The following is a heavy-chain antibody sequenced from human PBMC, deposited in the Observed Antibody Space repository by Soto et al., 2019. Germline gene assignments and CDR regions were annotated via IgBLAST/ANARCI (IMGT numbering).Heavy chain of an antibody. CDR3: AKDGNTYYYDSSGPREYYYGMDV. CDR1: GFTFDDYA. CDR2: ISWNSGST. J-gene: IGHJ6*02. Sequence: GGSLRLSCAASGFTFDDYAMHWVRQAPGKGLEWVSGISWNSGSTGYADSVKGRFTISRDNAKNSLYLQMNSLRAEDTALYYCAKDGNTYYYDSSGPREYYYGMDVWGQGTTVTVSS. V-gene: IGHV3-9*01. D-gene: IGHD3-22*01.